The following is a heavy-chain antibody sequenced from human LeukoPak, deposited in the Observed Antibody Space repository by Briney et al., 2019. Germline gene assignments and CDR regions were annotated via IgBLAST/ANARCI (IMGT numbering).Heavy chain of an antibody. CDR3: AKDLSSLTGDYIDY. CDR2: ISGSGGST. CDR1: GFTCSSYA. V-gene: IGHV3-23*01. Sequence: GGSLRLSCAASGFTCSSYAMSWVRQAPGKGLEWVSAISGSGGSTYYADSVKGRFTISRDNSKNTLYLQMNSLRAEDTAVYYCAKDLSSLTGDYIDYWGQGTLVTVSS. D-gene: IGHD7-27*01. J-gene: IGHJ4*02.